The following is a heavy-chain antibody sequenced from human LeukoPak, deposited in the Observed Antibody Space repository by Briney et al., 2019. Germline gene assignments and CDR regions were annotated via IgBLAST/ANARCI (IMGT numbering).Heavy chain of an antibody. Sequence: ASVKVSCKASGYIFTSYGISWVRQAPGQGLEWMGWISAYNGNTNYAQKLQGRVTMTTDTSTSTAYVELRSLRSDDTAVYYCARAGPWFGEPNLDYWGQGTLVTVSS. CDR3: ARAGPWFGEPNLDY. CDR2: ISAYNGNT. CDR1: GYIFTSYG. J-gene: IGHJ4*02. D-gene: IGHD3-10*01. V-gene: IGHV1-18*01.